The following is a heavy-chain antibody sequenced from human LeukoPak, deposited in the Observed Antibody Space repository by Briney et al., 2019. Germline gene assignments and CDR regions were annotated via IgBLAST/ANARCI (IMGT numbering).Heavy chain of an antibody. CDR1: GYSFTSYW. V-gene: IGHV5-51*01. Sequence: GESLKISCKGSGYSFTSYWIGWVRQMPGKGLEWMGIIYPGDSDIRYNPSFQGQVTISADKSINTAYLQWSSLKASDTAMYYCARDYDFWSGYYLSWGQGTLVTVPS. CDR2: IYPGDSDI. CDR3: ARDYDFWSGYYLS. J-gene: IGHJ4*02. D-gene: IGHD3-3*01.